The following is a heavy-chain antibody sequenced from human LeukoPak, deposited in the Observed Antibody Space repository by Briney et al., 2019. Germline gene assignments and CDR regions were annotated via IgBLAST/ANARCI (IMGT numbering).Heavy chain of an antibody. J-gene: IGHJ6*02. CDR2: IIPILGIA. V-gene: IGHV1-69*04. Sequence: SVKVSCKASGGTFSSYAISWVRQAPGQGLEWMGRIIPILGIANYAQKFQGRATITADKSTSTAYMELSSLRSEDTAVYYCARQPYCGGDCYPEAGYYGMDVWGQGTTVTVSS. CDR3: ARQPYCGGDCYPEAGYYGMDV. D-gene: IGHD2-21*02. CDR1: GGTFSSYA.